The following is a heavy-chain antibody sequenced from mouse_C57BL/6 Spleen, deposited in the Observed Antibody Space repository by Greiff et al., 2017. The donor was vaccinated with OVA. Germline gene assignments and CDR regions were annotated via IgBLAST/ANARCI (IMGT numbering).Heavy chain of an antibody. CDR2: IDPSDSYT. Sequence: QVQLQQPGAELVKPGASVKLSCKASGYTFTSYWMQWVKQRPGQGLEWIGEIDPSDSYTNYNQKFKGKATLTVDASSSTAYMQLSSLTSEDSAVYYCARRGGSSYLYAMDYWGQGTSVTVSS. J-gene: IGHJ4*01. V-gene: IGHV1-50*01. D-gene: IGHD1-1*01. CDR3: ARRGGSSYLYAMDY. CDR1: GYTFTSYW.